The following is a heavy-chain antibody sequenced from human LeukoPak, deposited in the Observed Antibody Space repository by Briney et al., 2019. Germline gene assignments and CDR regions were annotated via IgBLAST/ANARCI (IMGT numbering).Heavy chain of an antibody. CDR1: GFTFSSYG. V-gene: IGHV3-53*01. D-gene: IGHD3-10*01. CDR3: ARGPGKASFDY. J-gene: IGHJ4*02. CDR2: IFSGGST. Sequence: GALRLSCAASGFTFSSYGMSWVRQAPGKGLEWVSVIFSGGSTYYADSVKGRFTISRDKSNNTLYLQMNSLRAEDTAVYYCARGPGKASFDYWGQGTLVTVSS.